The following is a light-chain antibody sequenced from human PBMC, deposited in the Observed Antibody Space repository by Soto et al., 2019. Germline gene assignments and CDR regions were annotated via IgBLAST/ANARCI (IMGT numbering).Light chain of an antibody. CDR3: TSWTTSTTMI. V-gene: IGLV2-14*03. CDR2: DVN. CDR1: SSDIGAYNF. J-gene: IGLJ2*01. Sequence: QSALTQPASVSRSPGQSITISCTGTSSDIGAYNFVSWYQQHPGKAPKLMLYDVNIRPSGVSNRFSGSKSGNTASLTISGLQGEDEADYYCTSWTTSTTMIFGGGTKVTV.